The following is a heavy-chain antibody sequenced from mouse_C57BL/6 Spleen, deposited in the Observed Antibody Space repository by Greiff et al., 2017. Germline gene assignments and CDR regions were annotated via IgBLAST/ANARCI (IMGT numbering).Heavy chain of an antibody. CDR3: ARDYDYDVHYAMDY. J-gene: IGHJ4*01. V-gene: IGHV1-52*01. CDR1: GYTFTSYW. D-gene: IGHD2-4*01. Sequence: QVQLQQPGAELVRPGSSVKLSCKASGYTFTSYWMHWVKQRPIQGLEWIGNIDPSDSETHYNQKFKDKATLTVDKSSSTDYMQLSSLTSEDSAVYYCARDYDYDVHYAMDYWGQGTSVTVSS. CDR2: IDPSDSET.